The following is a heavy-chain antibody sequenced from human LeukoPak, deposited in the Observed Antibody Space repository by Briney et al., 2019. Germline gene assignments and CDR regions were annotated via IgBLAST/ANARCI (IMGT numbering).Heavy chain of an antibody. V-gene: IGHV1-46*01. CDR1: GYTFTSYY. D-gene: IGHD3-9*01. CDR3: AREHYDILTGYTLPWGFY. J-gene: IGHJ4*02. Sequence: ASVKVSCKASGYTFTSYYMHWVRQAPGQGLEWMGIINPSGGNANYAQKFQGRVIMTRDTSTSTAYMELRSLRSDDTAVYYCAREHYDILTGYTLPWGFYWGQGTLVTVSS. CDR2: INPSGGNA.